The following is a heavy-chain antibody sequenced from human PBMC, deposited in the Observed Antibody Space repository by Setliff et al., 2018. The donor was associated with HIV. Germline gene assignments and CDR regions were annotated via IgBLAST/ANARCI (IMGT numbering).Heavy chain of an antibody. Sequence: SETLSLTCTVSGGSISSGGYYWSWIRQHPGKGLEWIGYVYYSGITYYNPSLKSRVTMSVDTSKNQFSLNLSSVTAADTAVYYCARGMTTLTPWDQGTLVTVSS. D-gene: IGHD4-17*01. CDR2: VYYSGIT. CDR3: ARGMTTLTP. J-gene: IGHJ4*02. V-gene: IGHV4-31*03. CDR1: GGSISSGGYY.